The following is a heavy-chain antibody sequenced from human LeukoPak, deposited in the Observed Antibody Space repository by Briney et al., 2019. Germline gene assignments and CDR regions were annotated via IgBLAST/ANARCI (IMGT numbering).Heavy chain of an antibody. Sequence: GGSLRLSCAASGFTFSSYGMSWVRQAPGQGLEWVSAISGSGGSTYYADSVKGRFTISRDNSKNTLYLQMNSLRAEDTAVYYWATNRAFDIWGQGTMVTVSS. CDR3: ATNRAFDI. CDR2: ISGSGGST. D-gene: IGHD1-14*01. J-gene: IGHJ3*02. CDR1: GFTFSSYG. V-gene: IGHV3-23*01.